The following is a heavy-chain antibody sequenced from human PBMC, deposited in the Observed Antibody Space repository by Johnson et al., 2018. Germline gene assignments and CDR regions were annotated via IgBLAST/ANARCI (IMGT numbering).Heavy chain of an antibody. J-gene: IGHJ3*02. CDR3: ARVGPGYSYGYPQNAFDI. Sequence: EVQLVETGGGLVQPGGSLRLSCAASGFTFSSYWMHWVRQAPGKGLEWVSYISSSSSTIYYADSVKGRFTISRDNAKNSLYLQMNSLRAEDTAVYYCARVGPGYSYGYPQNAFDIWGQGTMVTVSS. CDR2: ISSSSSTI. CDR1: GFTFSSYW. D-gene: IGHD5-18*01. V-gene: IGHV3-48*01.